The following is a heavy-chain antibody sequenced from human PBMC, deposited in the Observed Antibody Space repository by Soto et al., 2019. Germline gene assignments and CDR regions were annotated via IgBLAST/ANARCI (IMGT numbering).Heavy chain of an antibody. D-gene: IGHD5-18*01. CDR3: ARDRALRYSYGPFDY. CDR1: GYTFTGYY. Sequence: QVQLVQSGAEVKKPGASVKVSCKASGYTFTGYYMHWVRQAPGQGLEWMGWINPNSGGTNYAQKFQGWVTMTRDTSISTAYMELSRLRSDDTAVYYCARDRALRYSYGPFDYWGQGTLVTVSS. J-gene: IGHJ4*02. CDR2: INPNSGGT. V-gene: IGHV1-2*04.